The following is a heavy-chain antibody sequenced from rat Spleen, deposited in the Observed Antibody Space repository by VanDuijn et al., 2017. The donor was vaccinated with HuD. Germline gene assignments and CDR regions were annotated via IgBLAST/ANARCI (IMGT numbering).Heavy chain of an antibody. CDR3: AIHGGLRNWFES. CDR1: GFTFSNYD. CDR2: ISTGADNT. Sequence: EVQLVESGGGLMQPGRSLKLSCAASGFTFSNYDMAWVRQAPTKGLGWIASISTGADNTYYRDSVKGRFTVSRDDANNTHYLQRDSLRSEDTATYCWAIHGGLRNWFESWGQGTLVTVSS. D-gene: IGHD1-11*01. V-gene: IGHV5S13*01. J-gene: IGHJ3*01.